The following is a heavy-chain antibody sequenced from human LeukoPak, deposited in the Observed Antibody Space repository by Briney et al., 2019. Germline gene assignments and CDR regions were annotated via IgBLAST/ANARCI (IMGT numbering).Heavy chain of an antibody. V-gene: IGHV3-23*01. Sequence: GGSLRLPCVVSGFTFSTSAMSWVRQAPGKGLEWVSGISESGGSTYYADSVKGRFTSSRDNSKNTLYLQMNNLRAEDTAAYYCAKGSFWGQGTLVTVSS. D-gene: IGHD3-10*01. J-gene: IGHJ4*02. CDR2: ISESGGST. CDR1: GFTFSTSA. CDR3: AKGSF.